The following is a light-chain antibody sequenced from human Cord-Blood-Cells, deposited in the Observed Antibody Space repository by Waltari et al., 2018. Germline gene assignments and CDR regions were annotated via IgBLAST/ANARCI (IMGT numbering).Light chain of an antibody. CDR1: QSLLHSNGYNY. V-gene: IGKV2-28*01. J-gene: IGKJ1*01. CDR2: LCS. Sequence: DIVMTQSPLSLPVTPGEPASISCRSSQSLLHSNGYNYLDWYLQKPGQSPQLLIYLCSNRASGVPDRFSGSGSGTDFTLKISRVEAEDVGVYYCMQALQTWTFGQGTKVEIK. CDR3: MQALQTWT.